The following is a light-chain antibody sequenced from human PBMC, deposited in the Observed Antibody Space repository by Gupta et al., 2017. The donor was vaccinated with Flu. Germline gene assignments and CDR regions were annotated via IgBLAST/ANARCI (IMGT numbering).Light chain of an antibody. CDR1: QSINSY. CDR3: LQYTSYSYT. J-gene: IGKJ2*01. V-gene: IGKV1-5*03. Sequence: DIQMTQSPSTLSASVGDRVTITCRASQSINSYLAWYQQKPGKAPNLLIYKASTLESGVPSRFSGSGSGTEFTLTISSLQPDDFATYYCLQYTSYSYTFGQGTKLEIK. CDR2: KAS.